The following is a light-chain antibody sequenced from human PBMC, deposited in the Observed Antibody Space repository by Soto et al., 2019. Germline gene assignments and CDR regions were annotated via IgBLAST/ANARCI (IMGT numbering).Light chain of an antibody. J-gene: IGKJ2*01. V-gene: IGKV4-1*01. Sequence: IVMTQSPDSLAVSLGERATINCKSSQSVLYSSNNKNYLAWYQQKPGQPPKLLIYWASTRESGVPDRFSGSGSGTDFTLTISRLQAEDVAFYYCQQYYSTPYTFGQGTKLEIK. CDR2: WAS. CDR1: QSVLYSSNNKNY. CDR3: QQYYSTPYT.